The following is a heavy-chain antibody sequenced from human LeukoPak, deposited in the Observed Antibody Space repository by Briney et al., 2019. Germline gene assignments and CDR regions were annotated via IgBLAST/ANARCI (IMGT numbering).Heavy chain of an antibody. CDR3: ARFARVVRGRFFFGDTTHFDY. CDR1: GYTFTGYY. D-gene: IGHD3-10*01. V-gene: IGHV1-46*01. J-gene: IGHJ4*02. Sequence: ASVKVSCKASGYTFTGYYMHWVRQAPGQGLEWMGIINPSGGSTSYAQKFQGRVTMTRDTSTSTVYMGLSSLRSEDTAVYYCARFARVVRGRFFFGDTTHFDYWGQGTLVTVSS. CDR2: INPSGGST.